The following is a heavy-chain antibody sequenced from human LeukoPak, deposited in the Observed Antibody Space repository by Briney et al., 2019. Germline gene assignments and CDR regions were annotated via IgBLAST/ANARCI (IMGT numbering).Heavy chain of an antibody. J-gene: IGHJ4*02. D-gene: IGHD6-13*01. CDR1: GYTLTELS. V-gene: IGHV1-24*01. CDR3: ATDLTGIAAAGSVWDFDY. Sequence: GASVKVSCKVSGYTLTELSMHWVRQAPGNGLEWMGGFDPEDGETIYAQKFQGRVTMTEDTSTDTAYMELSSLRSEDTAVYYCATDLTGIAAAGSVWDFDYWGQGTLVTVSS. CDR2: FDPEDGET.